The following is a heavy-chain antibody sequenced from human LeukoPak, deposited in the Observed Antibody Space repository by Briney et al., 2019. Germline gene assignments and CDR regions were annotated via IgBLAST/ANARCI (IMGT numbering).Heavy chain of an antibody. J-gene: IGHJ6*03. CDR3: ARGPRDYYYYYMDV. V-gene: IGHV4-59*01. D-gene: IGHD5-24*01. CDR1: GGSISSYY. Sequence: SETLSLTCTVSGGSISSYYWSWIRQPPGKGLEWIGYIYYSGSTNYNPSLKSRVTISVDTSKNQFSLKLSSVTAADTAVYYCARGPRDYYYYYMDVWGKGTTVTVPS. CDR2: IYYSGST.